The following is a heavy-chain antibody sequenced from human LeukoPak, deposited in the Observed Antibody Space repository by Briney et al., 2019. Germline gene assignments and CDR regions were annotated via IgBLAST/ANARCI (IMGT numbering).Heavy chain of an antibody. Sequence: PGGSLRLSCAASGFTFDDCGMSWVRQAPGKGLEWVSGINWNGGSTGYADSVKGRFTISRDNAKNSLYLQMNSLRAEDTALYYCARGDYYGSGSYFSPLGYWGQGTLATVSS. CDR2: INWNGGST. J-gene: IGHJ4*02. CDR3: ARGDYYGSGSYFSPLGY. D-gene: IGHD3-10*01. CDR1: GFTFDDCG. V-gene: IGHV3-20*04.